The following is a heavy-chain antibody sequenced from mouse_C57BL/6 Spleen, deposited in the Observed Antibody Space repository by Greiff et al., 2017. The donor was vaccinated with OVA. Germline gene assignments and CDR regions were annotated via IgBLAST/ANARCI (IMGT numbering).Heavy chain of an antibody. Sequence: EVMLVESGGDLVKPGGSLKLSCAASGFTFSSYGMSWVRQTPDKRLEWVATISSGGSYTYYPDSVKGRFTISRDNAKNTLYLQMRSLKSEDTAMYYCARHNEVKRGYYFDYWGQGTTLTVSS. CDR2: ISSGGSYT. V-gene: IGHV5-6*01. CDR1: GFTFSSYG. J-gene: IGHJ2*01. CDR3: ARHNEVKRGYYFDY. D-gene: IGHD2-2*01.